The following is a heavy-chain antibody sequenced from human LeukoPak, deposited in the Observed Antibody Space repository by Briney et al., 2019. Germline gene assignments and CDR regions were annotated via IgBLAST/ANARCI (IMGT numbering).Heavy chain of an antibody. Sequence: TGGSLRLSCVASEFTFNSYSMIWVRQAPGKGLEWISYISNGSGNRYYADSVKGRFTISRDNAKNLLYLQMNNLRADDTAVYYCARAAKWEFYHYYMDVWGKGTTVAVSS. CDR2: ISNGSGNR. CDR1: EFTFNSYS. D-gene: IGHD1-26*01. V-gene: IGHV3-48*01. J-gene: IGHJ6*03. CDR3: ARAAKWEFYHYYMDV.